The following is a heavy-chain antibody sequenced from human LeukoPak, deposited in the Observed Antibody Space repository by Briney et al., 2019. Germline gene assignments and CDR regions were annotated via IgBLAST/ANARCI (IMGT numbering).Heavy chain of an antibody. CDR1: GYTFSSYG. Sequence: ASVKVSCKASGYTFSSYGISWVRQAPGQGLEWMGWISAYNGNTNYAQKLQGRVTMTTDTSTSTAYMELRSLRSDDTAVYHCARGSFKNYYDSSGQLDYWGQGTLVTVSS. CDR3: ARGSFKNYYDSSGQLDY. V-gene: IGHV1-18*01. J-gene: IGHJ4*02. CDR2: ISAYNGNT. D-gene: IGHD3-22*01.